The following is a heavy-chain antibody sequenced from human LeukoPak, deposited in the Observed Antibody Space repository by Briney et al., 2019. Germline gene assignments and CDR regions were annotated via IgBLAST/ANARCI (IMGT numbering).Heavy chain of an antibody. D-gene: IGHD2-2*01. CDR1: GFTFSDHY. Sequence: GGSLRLSCAASGFTFSDHYMSWIRQAPGKGLEWVSYISSSGSTIYYADSVKGRFTISRDNAKNSLYLQMNSLRAEDTAVYYCARSYCSSTSCYDWYFDLWGRGTLVTVSS. V-gene: IGHV3-11*01. CDR2: ISSSGSTI. CDR3: ARSYCSSTSCYDWYFDL. J-gene: IGHJ2*01.